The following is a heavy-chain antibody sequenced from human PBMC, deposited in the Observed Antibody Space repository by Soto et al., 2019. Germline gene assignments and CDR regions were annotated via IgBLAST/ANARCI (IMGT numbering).Heavy chain of an antibody. Sequence: SETLSLTCAVSGGSISSGGYSWSWIRQPPGKGLEWIGYIYHSGSTYYNPSLKSRVTISVDRSKNQFSLKLSSVTAADTAVYYCARVSMASLLSFDYWGQGTLVTVSS. CDR2: IYHSGST. CDR1: GGSISSGGYS. D-gene: IGHD3-16*02. J-gene: IGHJ4*02. V-gene: IGHV4-30-2*01. CDR3: ARVSMASLLSFDY.